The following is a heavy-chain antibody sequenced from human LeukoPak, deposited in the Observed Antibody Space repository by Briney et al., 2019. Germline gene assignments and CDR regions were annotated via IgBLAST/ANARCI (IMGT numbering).Heavy chain of an antibody. CDR2: IYPADSDT. V-gene: IGHV5-51*01. CDR1: GYLFTSYW. J-gene: IGHJ2*01. CDR3: ARGRGTGSPIGPRYFDL. D-gene: IGHD3-10*01. Sequence: GESLKISCKGSGYLFTSYWIAWVRQMPGKGPEWMGIIYPADSDTRYSPSFQGQVTISADKSISTAFLRWTSLKASDTAIYYCARGRGTGSPIGPRYFDLWGRGTLVTVSS.